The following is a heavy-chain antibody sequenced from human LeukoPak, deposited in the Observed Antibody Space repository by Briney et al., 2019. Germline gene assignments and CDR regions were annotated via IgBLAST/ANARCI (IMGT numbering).Heavy chain of an antibody. Sequence: PSETLSLTCAVYGGSFSGYYWSWIRQPPGKGLEWIGEINHSGSTNYNPSLKSRVTISVDTSKNQFSLKLSSVTAADTAVYHCARGGITMVRGVFGYYYYGMDVWGKGTTVTVSS. J-gene: IGHJ6*04. CDR2: INHSGST. CDR3: ARGGITMVRGVFGYYYYGMDV. CDR1: GGSFSGYY. V-gene: IGHV4-34*01. D-gene: IGHD3-10*01.